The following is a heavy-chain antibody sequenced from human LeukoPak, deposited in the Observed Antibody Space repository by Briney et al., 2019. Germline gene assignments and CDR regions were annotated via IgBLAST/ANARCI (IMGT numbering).Heavy chain of an antibody. CDR2: FDPEDGET. V-gene: IGHV1-24*01. J-gene: IGHJ4*02. D-gene: IGHD2-8*01. CDR1: GYTLTELS. CDR3: ATSSPRPSTNLPDY. Sequence: GASVKVSCKVSGYTLTELSMHWVRQAPGKGLEWMGGFDPEDGETIYAQKFQGRVTMTEDTSTDTAYMELSSLRFEDTAVYYCATSSPRPSTNLPDYWGQGTLVTVSS.